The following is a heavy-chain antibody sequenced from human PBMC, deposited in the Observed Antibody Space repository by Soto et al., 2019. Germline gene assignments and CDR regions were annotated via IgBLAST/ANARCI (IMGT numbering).Heavy chain of an antibody. D-gene: IGHD2-15*01. J-gene: IGHJ6*02. Sequence: RGESLKISCKGSGYSFTKYWIIWVRQVPGKGLEWMGRIDTSYSYSHYSPSFQGHVTISADKSISTAYPQWSSLKASDTAMYYCARYCSSSSCSQLYGMDVWGQGTTVTVSS. CDR3: ARYCSSSSCSQLYGMDV. V-gene: IGHV5-10-1*01. CDR2: IDTSYSYS. CDR1: GYSFTKYW.